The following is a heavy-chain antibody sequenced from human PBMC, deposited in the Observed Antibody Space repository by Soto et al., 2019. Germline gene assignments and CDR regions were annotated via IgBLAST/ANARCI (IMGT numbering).Heavy chain of an antibody. D-gene: IGHD6-25*01. CDR1: GYTFTTYY. CDR3: APLRGGYSSAGGGGFDY. Sequence: QVQLVQSGAEVRKPGASVKVSCKASGYTFTTYYMHWVRQAPGQGLEWMGWINPNSGGTNYAQKFQGRVTMTRDTSISTAYLELTRLTSDDTDVYNCAPLRGGYSSAGGGGFDYWGQRSLVTVSS. J-gene: IGHJ4*02. CDR2: INPNSGGT. V-gene: IGHV1-2*02.